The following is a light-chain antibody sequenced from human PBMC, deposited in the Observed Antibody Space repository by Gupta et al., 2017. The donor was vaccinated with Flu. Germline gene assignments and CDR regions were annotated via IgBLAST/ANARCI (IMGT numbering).Light chain of an antibody. J-gene: IGKJ4*01. CDR3: MQTLQTPLT. CDR1: KSLLHSNGYNY. Sequence: VTPGEPASISCRSSKSLLHSNGYNYLDWYLQKPGQSPQLLIYLGSNRASGVPDRFSGSGSGTDFTLKISRVEAEDVGVYYCMQTLQTPLTFGGGTKVEIK. CDR2: LGS. V-gene: IGKV2-28*01.